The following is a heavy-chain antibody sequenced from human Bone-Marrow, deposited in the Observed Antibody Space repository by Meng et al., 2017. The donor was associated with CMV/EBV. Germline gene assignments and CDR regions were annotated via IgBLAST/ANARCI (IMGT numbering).Heavy chain of an antibody. J-gene: IGHJ6*02. V-gene: IGHV3-9*01. D-gene: IGHD3-10*01. Sequence: SLKISCAASGFTFDDYAMHWLRQAPGKGLEWVSGINWNGGSIGYADSVKGRFTISRDNAKNCLYLQMNSLRPEDTALYYCAKAFGGDGYYYGMDVWGQGTTVTVSS. CDR1: GFTFDDYA. CDR2: INWNGGSI. CDR3: AKAFGGDGYYYGMDV.